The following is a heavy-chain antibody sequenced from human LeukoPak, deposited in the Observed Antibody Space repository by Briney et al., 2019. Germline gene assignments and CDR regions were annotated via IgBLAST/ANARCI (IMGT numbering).Heavy chain of an antibody. D-gene: IGHD6-13*01. CDR2: ISYDGSNK. V-gene: IGHV3-30-3*01. J-gene: IGHJ4*02. Sequence: GGSLRLSCAASGFTFSSYAMHWVRQAPGKGLEWVAVISYDGSNKYYADSVKGRFTISRDNSKNTLYLQMNSLRAEDTAVYYCARDLSLRGQQLVPSYYFDYWGQGTLVTVSS. CDR3: ARDLSLRGQQLVPSYYFDY. CDR1: GFTFSSYA.